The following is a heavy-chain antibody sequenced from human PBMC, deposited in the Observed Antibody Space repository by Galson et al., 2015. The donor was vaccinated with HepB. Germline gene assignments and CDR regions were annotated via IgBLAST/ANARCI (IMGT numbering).Heavy chain of an antibody. CDR2: ISYDGKTA. CDR3: AKEGALLSWIVLVPEDSSYFDS. J-gene: IGHJ4*02. V-gene: IGHV3-30*18. D-gene: IGHD2-8*02. Sequence: SLRLSCAASGFTFGNFGMHWIRQRPGKGLEWVAGISYDGKTADYADSVKGRLTISRDKAKNTVSLQMDSLTSEDTAMYYCAKEGALLSWIVLVPEDSSYFDSWGQGTLVTVSS. CDR1: GFTFGNFG.